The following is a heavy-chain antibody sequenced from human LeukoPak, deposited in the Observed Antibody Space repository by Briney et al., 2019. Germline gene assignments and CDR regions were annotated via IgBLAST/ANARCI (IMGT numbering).Heavy chain of an antibody. D-gene: IGHD6-19*01. Sequence: SETLSLTCAVSGYSISSGYYWGWSRQPPGKGLEWIGSIYHSGSTYYNPSLKSRVTISVDTSKNQFSLKLSSVTAADTAVYYCARGRGYSSGWYGYWGQGTLVTVSS. CDR2: IYHSGST. CDR1: GYSISSGYY. CDR3: ARGRGYSSGWYGY. J-gene: IGHJ4*02. V-gene: IGHV4-38-2*01.